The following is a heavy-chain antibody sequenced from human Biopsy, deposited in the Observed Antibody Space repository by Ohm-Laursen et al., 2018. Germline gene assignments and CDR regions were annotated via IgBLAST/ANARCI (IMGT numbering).Heavy chain of an antibody. Sequence: GTLSLTWPVSGGSISSDYWSWIRQTPGKGLEWIGYIYYSGSTNYNPSLKSRVTISVDTSKNQFSLRLNSVTAADTAVYYCARATNSTGWPYYYFYGMDVWGQGTTVTVS. D-gene: IGHD2/OR15-2a*01. CDR3: ARATNSTGWPYYYFYGMDV. CDR2: IYYSGST. V-gene: IGHV4-59*01. J-gene: IGHJ6*02. CDR1: GGSISSDY.